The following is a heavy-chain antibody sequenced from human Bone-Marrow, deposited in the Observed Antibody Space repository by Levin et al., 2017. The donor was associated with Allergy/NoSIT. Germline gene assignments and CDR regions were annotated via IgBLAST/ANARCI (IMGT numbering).Heavy chain of an antibody. D-gene: IGHD4-17*01. CDR3: ARDPLDYGTNSGNY. CDR2: IYHGGRT. J-gene: IGHJ4*02. V-gene: IGHV4-4*02. CDR1: GGSISSSTW. Sequence: SQTLSLTCTVSGGSISSSTWWSWVRQSPGKGLEWIGEIYHGGRTNYDPSLKSRVSMSVDKSKSQFSLKLSSVTAADTAVYYCARDPLDYGTNSGNYWGQGTLVTVSS.